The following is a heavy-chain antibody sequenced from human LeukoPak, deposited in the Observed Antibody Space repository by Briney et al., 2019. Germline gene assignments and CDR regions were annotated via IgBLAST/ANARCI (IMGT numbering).Heavy chain of an antibody. CDR1: GFTFGDYA. CDR3: ARSQWNPGKTTQTT. J-gene: IGHJ5*02. V-gene: IGHV3-11*01. D-gene: IGHD1-1*01. Sequence: PGGSLRLSCTASGFTFGDYAMSWFRQAPGKGLEWVSLIYSSSDYIYYADSVKGRFTISRDNAKNSLYLQMNSLRAEDTAVYYCARSQWNPGKTTQTTWGQGTLVTVSS. CDR2: IYSSSDYI.